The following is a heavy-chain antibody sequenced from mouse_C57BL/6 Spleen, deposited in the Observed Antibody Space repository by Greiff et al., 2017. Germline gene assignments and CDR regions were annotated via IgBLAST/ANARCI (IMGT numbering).Heavy chain of an antibody. CDR1: GYTFTDYN. Sequence: EVQLQQSGPELVKPGASVKIPCKASGYTFTDYNMDWVKQSHGKSLEWIGDINPNNGGTIYNQKFKSKATMTVDKSSSTAYMELRSLTSEDTAVYYCARRRNSNGRYFDYWGQGTTLTVSS. CDR2: INPNNGGT. J-gene: IGHJ2*01. V-gene: IGHV1-18*01. D-gene: IGHD2-5*01. CDR3: ARRRNSNGRYFDY.